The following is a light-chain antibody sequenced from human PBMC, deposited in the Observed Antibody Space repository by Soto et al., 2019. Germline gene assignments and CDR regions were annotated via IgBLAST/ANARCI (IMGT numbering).Light chain of an antibody. CDR1: RSNIETND. Sequence: QSVLTQPPSASGTPGQRVTISCSGSRSNIETNDVYWYQQLPGTAPKLLIYMSTRRPSGVPDRFSGSKSGASASLVIGGLRSEDGLDYYCAAWDDSLNIWVFGGGTKVTVL. CDR2: MST. J-gene: IGLJ3*02. V-gene: IGLV1-47*01. CDR3: AAWDDSLNIWV.